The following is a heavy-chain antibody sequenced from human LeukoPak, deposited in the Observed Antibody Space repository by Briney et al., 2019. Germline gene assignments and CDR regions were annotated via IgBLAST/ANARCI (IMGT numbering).Heavy chain of an antibody. CDR1: GVSISSTSYY. D-gene: IGHD3-10*01. V-gene: IGHV4-39*07. J-gene: IGHJ3*02. Sequence: SETLSLTCTLSGVSISSTSYYWGWIRQPPGKGLEWIGGLYYSGSTYYNPSLKSRVTISVDTSKNQFSLKLSSVTAADTAVYYCARWFGELFNAFDIWGQGTMVTVSS. CDR2: LYYSGST. CDR3: ARWFGELFNAFDI.